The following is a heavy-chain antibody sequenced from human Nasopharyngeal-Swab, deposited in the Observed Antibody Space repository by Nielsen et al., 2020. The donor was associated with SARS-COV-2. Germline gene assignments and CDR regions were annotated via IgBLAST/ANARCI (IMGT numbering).Heavy chain of an antibody. CDR2: TEIGGIT. CDR3: AKRPRIVVAGAGYYFDY. D-gene: IGHD6-19*01. V-gene: IGHV3-23*01. J-gene: IGHJ4*02. Sequence: GESLKISCAASGFSFSTHAMTWIRQAPGKGLEWVSVTEIGGITHYADSVKGRLTISRDSSTNTLYLQMNSLRAEDTAVYYCAKRPRIVVAGAGYYFDYWGQGTLVTVSS. CDR1: GFSFSTHA.